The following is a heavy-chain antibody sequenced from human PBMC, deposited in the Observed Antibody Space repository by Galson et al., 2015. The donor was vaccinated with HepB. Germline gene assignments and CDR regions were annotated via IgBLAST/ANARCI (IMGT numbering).Heavy chain of an antibody. D-gene: IGHD4-17*01. Sequence: SVKVSCKASGYTFTSYYMHWVRQAPGQGLEWMGIINPSGGSTSYAQKFQGRVTMTRDTSTSTVYMELSSLRSEDTAVYYCARGGDGDYDAKYYMDVWGKGTTVTVSS. CDR1: GYTFTSYY. V-gene: IGHV1-46*03. CDR2: INPSGGST. CDR3: ARGGDGDYDAKYYMDV. J-gene: IGHJ6*03.